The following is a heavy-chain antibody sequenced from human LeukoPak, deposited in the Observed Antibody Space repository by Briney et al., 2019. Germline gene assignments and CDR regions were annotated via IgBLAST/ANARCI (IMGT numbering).Heavy chain of an antibody. Sequence: GGSLRLSCAASGFTFSSYGMHWVRQAPGKGLEWVAVISYDGSNKYYADSVKGRFTISRDNSRNTVYLQINSLRAEDTAMYYCARESTYIWGQGTMVTVSS. CDR1: GFTFSSYG. CDR3: ARESTYI. CDR2: ISYDGSNK. J-gene: IGHJ3*02. V-gene: IGHV3-30*03.